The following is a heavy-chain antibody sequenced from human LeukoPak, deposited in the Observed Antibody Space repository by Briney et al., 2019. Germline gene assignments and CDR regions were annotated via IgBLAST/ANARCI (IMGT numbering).Heavy chain of an antibody. V-gene: IGHV4-34*01. CDR1: GGTFSGYY. D-gene: IGHD2-15*01. Sequence: PSETLSLTCAVYGGTFSGYYWSWVRQSPGKGLEWIGEINPGGSTNYNPPLESRVIISVDTSKNQFSLKMDSVRAADTAVYYCAREDCSGGDCTSFDYWGQGTLVTVSS. CDR3: AREDCSGGDCTSFDY. CDR2: INPGGST. J-gene: IGHJ4*02.